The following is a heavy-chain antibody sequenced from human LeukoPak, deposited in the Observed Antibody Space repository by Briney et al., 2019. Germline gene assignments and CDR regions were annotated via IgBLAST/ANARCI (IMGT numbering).Heavy chain of an antibody. D-gene: IGHD2-15*01. CDR3: ARDTSRSGGSCPVGY. J-gene: IGHJ4*02. CDR1: GFTLSSYE. V-gene: IGHV3-48*03. Sequence: GGSLRLSCAASGFTLSSYEMNWVRQAPGKGLEWVSYISSSGSTIYYADSVKGRFTISRDNAKNSLYLQMNSLRAEDTAVYYCARDTSRSGGSCPVGYWGQGTLVTVSS. CDR2: ISSSGSTI.